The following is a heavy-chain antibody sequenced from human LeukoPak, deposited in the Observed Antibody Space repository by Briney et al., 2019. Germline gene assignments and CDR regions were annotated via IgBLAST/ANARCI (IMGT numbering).Heavy chain of an antibody. CDR1: GYTFTSYG. D-gene: IGHD3-10*01. CDR2: ISAYNGNT. Sequence: ASVKVSCKASGYTFTSYGIIWVRQAPGQGLEGMGWISAYNGNTNYAQKLQGRVTMTTDTSTSTAYMELRSLRSDDTAVYYCARDSMVRGVIGYWGQGTLVTVSS. J-gene: IGHJ4*02. V-gene: IGHV1-18*01. CDR3: ARDSMVRGVIGY.